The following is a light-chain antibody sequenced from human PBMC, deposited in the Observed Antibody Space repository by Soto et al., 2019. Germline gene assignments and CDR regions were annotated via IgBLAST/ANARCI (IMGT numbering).Light chain of an antibody. CDR2: EVN. CDR3: ASFRSGTILV. J-gene: IGLJ1*01. CDR1: RSDIGDSNF. V-gene: IGLV2-14*01. Sequence: HSALTQPASVSGSPGQSVTISCTGPRSDIGDSNFISWYQHPPGKAPRLLIYEVNNRPSGVSRRFSGSKAGNTASLTISGLLDDDEADYFCASFRSGTILVFGSGTKVTVL.